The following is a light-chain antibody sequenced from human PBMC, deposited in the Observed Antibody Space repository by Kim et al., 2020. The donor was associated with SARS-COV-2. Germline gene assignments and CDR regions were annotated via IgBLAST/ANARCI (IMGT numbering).Light chain of an antibody. J-gene: IGKJ2*01. V-gene: IGKV3-15*01. CDR1: QSINSD. Sequence: EIVMTQSPATLSVSSGERATLSCRASQSINSDLAWYQQKPGQAPRLLIYDASTRATGLPARFSGSGSGRDFTLTISSLQSEDFAIYYCQHYYTWLFTCGPGTKLEI. CDR2: DAS. CDR3: QHYYTWLFT.